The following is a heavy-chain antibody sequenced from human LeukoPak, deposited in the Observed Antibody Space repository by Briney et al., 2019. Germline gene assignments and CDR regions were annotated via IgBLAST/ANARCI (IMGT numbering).Heavy chain of an antibody. Sequence: GGSLRLSCAASGFTFSSYWMHWVRQAPGKGLVWVSRINSDGSSTSYADSVKGRFTISRDNAKNTLYLQMNSLRAEDTAVYYCARDSLPPPYCGGDCHMAWGQGTLVTVSS. CDR2: INSDGSST. D-gene: IGHD2-21*02. CDR3: ARDSLPPPYCGGDCHMA. J-gene: IGHJ4*02. V-gene: IGHV3-74*01. CDR1: GFTFSSYW.